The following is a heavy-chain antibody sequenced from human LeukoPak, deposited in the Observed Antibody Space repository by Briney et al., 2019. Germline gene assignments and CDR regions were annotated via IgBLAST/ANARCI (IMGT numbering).Heavy chain of an antibody. CDR1: GYTFTSYA. Sequence: GASVKVSCKASGYTFTSYAMNWVRQAPGQGLEWMGWINTNTGNPTYAQGFTGRFVFSLDTSVSTAYLQISSLEAEDTAVYYCANPSIAVAGTYAFDIWGQGTMVTVSS. J-gene: IGHJ3*02. D-gene: IGHD6-19*01. CDR2: INTNTGNP. CDR3: ANPSIAVAGTYAFDI. V-gene: IGHV7-4-1*02.